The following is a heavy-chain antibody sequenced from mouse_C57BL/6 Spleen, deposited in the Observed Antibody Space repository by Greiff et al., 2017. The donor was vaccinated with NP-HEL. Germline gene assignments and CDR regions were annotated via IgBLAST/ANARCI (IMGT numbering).Heavy chain of an antibody. D-gene: IGHD1-1*01. Sequence: VQLKESGPGLVKPSQSLSLTCSVTGYSITSGYYWNWIRQFPGNKLEWMGYISYDGSNNYNPSLKNRISITRDTSKNQFFLKLNSVTTEDTATYYCARRGITTVVATPYFDYWGQGTTLTVSS. CDR2: ISYDGSN. CDR3: ARRGITTVVATPYFDY. J-gene: IGHJ2*01. V-gene: IGHV3-6*01. CDR1: GYSITSGYY.